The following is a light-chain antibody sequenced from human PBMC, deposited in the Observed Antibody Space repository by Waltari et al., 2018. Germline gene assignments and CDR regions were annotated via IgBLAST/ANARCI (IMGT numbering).Light chain of an antibody. CDR3: AAWDDSLSGRV. CDR1: SSNIGNHY. J-gene: IGLJ3*02. V-gene: IGLV1-47*01. Sequence: QSVLTQPPSASGTPGQRVTISCSGSSSNIGNHYVYWYQQLPGTAPKLLIYRNNQRPSGVPDRFSGSKSGTSASLAINGLRSEDEADYYCAAWDDSLSGRVFGGGTKLTVL. CDR2: RNN.